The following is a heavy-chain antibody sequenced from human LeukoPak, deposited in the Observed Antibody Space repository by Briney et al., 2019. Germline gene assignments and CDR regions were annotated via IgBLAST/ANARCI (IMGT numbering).Heavy chain of an antibody. V-gene: IGHV3-23*01. J-gene: IGHJ4*02. CDR2: ISGSGGST. CDR3: AKDLGAYDFWSGPLDY. CDR1: GFTFSSYA. D-gene: IGHD3-3*01. Sequence: GGSLRLSCAASGFTFSSYAMSWVRQAPGKGLEWVSAISGSGGSTYYADSVKGRFTISRDNSKNTPYLQMNSLRAEDTAVYYCAKDLGAYDFWSGPLDYWGQGTLVTVSS.